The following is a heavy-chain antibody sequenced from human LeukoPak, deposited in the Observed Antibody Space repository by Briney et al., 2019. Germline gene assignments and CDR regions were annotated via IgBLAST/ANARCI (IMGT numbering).Heavy chain of an antibody. J-gene: IGHJ4*02. V-gene: IGHV1-69*05. CDR3: ARMPLPAGTIEDY. CDR2: TIPIFGTT. D-gene: IGHD6-13*01. CDR1: GGTFSSYA. Sequence: SVKVSCKASGGTFSSYAISWVRQAPGQGLEWMGRTIPIFGTTNYAQKFQGRVTITTDESTSTAYMELSSLRSEDTAVYYCARMPLPAGTIEDYWGQGTLVTVSS.